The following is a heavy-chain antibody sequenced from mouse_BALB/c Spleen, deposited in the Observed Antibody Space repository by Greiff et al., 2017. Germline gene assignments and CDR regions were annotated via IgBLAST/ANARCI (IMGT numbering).Heavy chain of an antibody. CDR1: GFTFSSYA. Sequence: EVQGVESGGGLVKPGGSLKLSCAASGFTFSSYAMSWVRQSPEKRLEWVAEISSGGSYTYYPDTVTGRFTISRDNAKNTLYLEMSSLRSEDTAMYYCARELGYYAMDYWGQGTSVTVSS. CDR2: ISSGGSYT. J-gene: IGHJ4*01. V-gene: IGHV5-9-4*01. D-gene: IGHD4-1*01. CDR3: ARELGYYAMDY.